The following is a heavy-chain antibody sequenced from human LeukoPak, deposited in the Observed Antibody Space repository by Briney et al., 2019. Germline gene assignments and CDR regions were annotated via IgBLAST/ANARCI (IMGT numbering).Heavy chain of an antibody. V-gene: IGHV4-34*01. D-gene: IGHD1-26*01. CDR1: GGSFSGYY. J-gene: IGHJ4*02. Sequence: SETLSLTCAVYGGSFSGYYWSWIRQPPGRGLEWIGEINHSGSTNYNPSLKSRVTISVDTSKNQFSLKLSSVTAADTAVYYCARGRIVGAGEGFDYWGQGTLVTVSS. CDR2: INHSGST. CDR3: ARGRIVGAGEGFDY.